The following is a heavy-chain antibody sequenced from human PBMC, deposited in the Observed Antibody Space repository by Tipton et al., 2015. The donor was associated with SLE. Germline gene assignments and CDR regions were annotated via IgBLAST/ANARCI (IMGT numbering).Heavy chain of an antibody. J-gene: IGHJ6*03. V-gene: IGHV4-34*01. CDR1: GGSFSGYY. CDR2: INHSRST. D-gene: IGHD2-8*02. Sequence: TLSLTCAVYGGSFSGYYWSWIRQPPGKGLGWIGEINHSRSTNYNPSLKSRVTISVDTSKNQFSLRLSSVTAADTAVYYCARVPLVYYYYMDVWGKGTTVTVSS. CDR3: ARVPLVYYYYMDV.